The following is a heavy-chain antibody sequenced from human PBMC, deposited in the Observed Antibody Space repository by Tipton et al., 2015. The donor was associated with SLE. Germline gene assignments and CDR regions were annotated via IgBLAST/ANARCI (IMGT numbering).Heavy chain of an antibody. D-gene: IGHD3-10*01. V-gene: IGHV3-30*18. Sequence: RSLRLSCAASGFTFSSYGMHWVRQAPGKGLEWVAVISYDGSNKYYADSVKGRFTISRDNSKNTLHLQMNSLRAEDTAVYYCAKERVVRGVTYFDYWGQGTLVTVSS. CDR2: ISYDGSNK. CDR3: AKERVVRGVTYFDY. CDR1: GFTFSSYG. J-gene: IGHJ4*02.